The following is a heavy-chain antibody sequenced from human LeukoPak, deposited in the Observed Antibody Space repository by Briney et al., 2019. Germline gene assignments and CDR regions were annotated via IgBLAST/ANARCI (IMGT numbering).Heavy chain of an antibody. V-gene: IGHV3-21*01. CDR3: ARTGMVRGVMALDY. CDR2: ISSSSSYI. CDR1: GFTFNSYS. D-gene: IGHD3-10*01. J-gene: IGHJ4*02. Sequence: GGSLRLSCAASGFTFNSYSMNWVRQAPGKGLEWVSSISSSSSYIYYADSVKGRFTISRDNAKNSLYLQMNSLRAEDTAVYYCARTGMVRGVMALDYWGQGTLVTVSS.